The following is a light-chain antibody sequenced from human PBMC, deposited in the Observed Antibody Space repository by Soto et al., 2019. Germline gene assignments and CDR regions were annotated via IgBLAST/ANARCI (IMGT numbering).Light chain of an antibody. CDR3: QQYSSSPPEFT. J-gene: IGKJ3*01. Sequence: EIVLTQSPGTLSLSPGERATLSCRASQSISSSYLAWYQQRPGQDPRLLIFGADYRATGIPDRFSGSGSGTDFTLTISRLEPEDFAVDYCQQYSSSPPEFTFGPGTKVDSK. CDR1: QSISSSY. CDR2: GAD. V-gene: IGKV3-20*01.